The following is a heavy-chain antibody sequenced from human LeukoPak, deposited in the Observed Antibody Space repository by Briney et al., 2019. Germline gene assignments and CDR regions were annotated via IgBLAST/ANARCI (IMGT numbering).Heavy chain of an antibody. CDR1: GGSIRSGSYY. J-gene: IGHJ5*02. CDR3: ARAYSNWFDP. D-gene: IGHD4-11*01. CDR2: IYNGGST. V-gene: IGHV4-39*01. Sequence: SETLSLTCTVFGGSIRSGSYYWGWIRQPPGKGLEWIGSIYNGGSTYYNPSLKSRVTISVDTSKNQFSLKLTSVTAADTAVYYCARAYSNWFDPWGQGTLVTVSS.